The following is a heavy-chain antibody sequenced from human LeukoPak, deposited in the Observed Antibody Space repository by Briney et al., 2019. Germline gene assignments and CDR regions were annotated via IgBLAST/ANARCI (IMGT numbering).Heavy chain of an antibody. D-gene: IGHD2-2*01. V-gene: IGHV1-18*01. J-gene: IGHJ4*02. CDR2: ISAYNGNT. CDR1: GYTFTSYG. Sequence: ASVKVSCKASGYTFTSYGISWVRQAPGQGLEWMGWISAYNGNTNYAQKFQGRVTMTRDTSISTAYMELSRLRSDDTAVYYCARDLRTVVPAATVDYWGQGTLVTVSS. CDR3: ARDLRTVVPAATVDY.